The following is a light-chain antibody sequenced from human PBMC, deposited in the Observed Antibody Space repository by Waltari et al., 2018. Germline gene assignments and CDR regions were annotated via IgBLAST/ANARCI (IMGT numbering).Light chain of an antibody. J-gene: IGKJ1*01. V-gene: IGKV3-20*01. CDR1: QSVTRA. CDR2: GAS. Sequence: EIVLTQSPGTLSLSPGESATLPCRTSQSVTRAVAWYQQKPGQAPRLLIYGASNRATGIPDRFSGSGSGTDFSLTISSLEPEDFAVYYCQHYLRLPVTFGQGTKVEVK. CDR3: QHYLRLPVT.